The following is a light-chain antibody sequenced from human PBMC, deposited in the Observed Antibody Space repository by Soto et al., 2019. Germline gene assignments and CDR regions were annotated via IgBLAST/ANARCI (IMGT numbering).Light chain of an antibody. Sequence: DIQMTQSPSTLPASVGDRVTITCRANQSITNRLAWYQQKPGKAPKVLIYDASNLESGVPSRFSGSGFGTQFILTISSLQPDDFATYWCQHYGGMWTFGQGTKVDIK. V-gene: IGKV1-5*01. CDR2: DAS. CDR3: QHYGGMWT. J-gene: IGKJ1*01. CDR1: QSITNR.